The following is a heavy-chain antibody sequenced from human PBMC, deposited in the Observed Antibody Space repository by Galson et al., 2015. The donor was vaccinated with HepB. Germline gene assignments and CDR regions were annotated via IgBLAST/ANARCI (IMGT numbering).Heavy chain of an antibody. D-gene: IGHD2/OR15-2a*01. CDR3: ARGSMTLASMTRFFDS. CDR2: TYYKSKWYS. CDR1: GDSVSSDSAS. J-gene: IGHJ4*02. V-gene: IGHV6-1*01. Sequence: CAISGDSVSSDSASWNWIRQSPSRGLEWLGRTYYKSKWYSDYAVSVKSQITINPDTSKNQFSLHLNSVTPDDTAVYYCARGSMTLASMTRFFDSWGQGTLVTVSS.